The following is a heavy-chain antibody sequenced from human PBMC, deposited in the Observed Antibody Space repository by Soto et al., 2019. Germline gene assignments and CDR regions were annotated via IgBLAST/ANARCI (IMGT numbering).Heavy chain of an antibody. CDR2: IYYSGST. D-gene: IGHD6-13*01. Sequence: SETLSLTCTVSGGSISSGDYYWSWIRQPPGKGLEWIGYIYYSGSTYYNPSLKSRVTISVDTSKNQFSLKLSSVTAAATAVYYCAREIPAAPRGYYYYGMDVWGQGTTVTVSS. V-gene: IGHV4-30-4*01. J-gene: IGHJ6*02. CDR3: AREIPAAPRGYYYYGMDV. CDR1: GGSISSGDYY.